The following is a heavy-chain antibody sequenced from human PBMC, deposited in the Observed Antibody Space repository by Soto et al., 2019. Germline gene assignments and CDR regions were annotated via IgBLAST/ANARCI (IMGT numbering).Heavy chain of an antibody. J-gene: IGHJ4*02. V-gene: IGHV4-31*03. D-gene: IGHD6-6*01. CDR3: ARVDSSGSFDY. CDR2: IYDSGGT. Sequence: LSLTCTVSGGSISRGGYYWSWIRQHPGKGLEWIGYIYDSGGTYYNPSLKSRVTISVDTSKNQFSLKLSSVTAADTAVYYCARVDSSGSFDYWGQGTLVTVSS. CDR1: GGSISRGGYY.